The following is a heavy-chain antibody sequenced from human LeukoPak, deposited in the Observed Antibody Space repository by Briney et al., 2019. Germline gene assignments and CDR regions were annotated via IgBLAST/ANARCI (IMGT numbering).Heavy chain of an antibody. CDR1: GYTFTGYY. D-gene: IGHD3-9*01. CDR2: MNPNSGNT. Sequence: ASVKVSCKASGYTFTGYYMHWVRQAPGHGLEWMGWMNPNSGNTGYAQKFQGRVTMTRNTSISAAYMELSSLRSEDTAVYYCARVGYYDILTGYYGTDYWGQGTLVTVSS. CDR3: ARVGYYDILTGYYGTDY. J-gene: IGHJ4*02. V-gene: IGHV1-8*02.